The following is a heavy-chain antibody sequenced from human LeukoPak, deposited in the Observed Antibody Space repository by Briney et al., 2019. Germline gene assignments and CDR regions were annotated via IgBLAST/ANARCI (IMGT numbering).Heavy chain of an antibody. J-gene: IGHJ4*02. V-gene: IGHV3-33*01. CDR3: ARESYKVATIPAGIGDY. CDR1: GFTFSSYG. Sequence: GGSLRLSCAASGFTFSSYGMHWVRQAPGKGLEWVAVIWYDGSNKYYADSVKGRFTISRDNSKNTLYLQMNSLRAEDTAVYYCARESYKVATIPAGIGDYWGQGTLVTVSS. D-gene: IGHD5-12*01. CDR2: IWYDGSNK.